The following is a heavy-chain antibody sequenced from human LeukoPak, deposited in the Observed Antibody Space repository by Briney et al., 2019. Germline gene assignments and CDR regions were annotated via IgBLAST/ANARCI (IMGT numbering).Heavy chain of an antibody. V-gene: IGHV3-21*01. Sequence: MTGGSLRLSCAASGFTFSSYSMSWVRQAPGKGLEWVSSISSSSSYIYYADSVKGRFTISRDNAKNSLYLQMNSLRAEDTAVYYCAGVSSGCCAFDIWGQGTMVTVSS. J-gene: IGHJ3*02. CDR1: GFTFSSYS. CDR3: AGVSSGCCAFDI. CDR2: ISSSSSYI. D-gene: IGHD6-19*01.